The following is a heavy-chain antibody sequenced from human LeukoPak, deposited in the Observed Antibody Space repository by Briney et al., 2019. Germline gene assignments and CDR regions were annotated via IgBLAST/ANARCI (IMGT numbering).Heavy chain of an antibody. CDR3: VRPRGGDCTNDVCYYFDY. CDR2: IYPADSDI. CDR1: GYNFTSYY. D-gene: IGHD2-8*01. J-gene: IGHJ4*02. V-gene: IGHV5-51*01. Sequence: GESLKISCKGSGYNFTSYYLAWVRQMPGKGLEWMGLIYPADSDIRYSPSFQGQVTISVDKSVSTAYLQWSSLKASDSAMYYCVRPRGGDCTNDVCYYFDYWGQGTLVTVSS.